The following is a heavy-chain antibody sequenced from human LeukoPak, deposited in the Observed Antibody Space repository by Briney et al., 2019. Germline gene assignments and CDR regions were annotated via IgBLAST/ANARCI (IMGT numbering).Heavy chain of an antibody. J-gene: IGHJ4*02. Sequence: GGSLRLSCAASGFTFSSYAMHWVRQAPGKGLEWVAVISYDGGNKYYADSVKGRFTISRDNAKNSLYLQMNSLRAEDTAVYYCARDLGDHGPPHFDYWGQGTLVTVSS. CDR2: ISYDGGNK. D-gene: IGHD2-21*01. CDR1: GFTFSSYA. CDR3: ARDLGDHGPPHFDY. V-gene: IGHV3-30*04.